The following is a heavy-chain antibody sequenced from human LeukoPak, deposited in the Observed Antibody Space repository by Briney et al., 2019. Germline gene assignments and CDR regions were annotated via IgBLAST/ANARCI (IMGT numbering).Heavy chain of an antibody. Sequence: PGGSLRLSCAVSGFTFSSNTMHWVRQAPGKGLEWVAIISYDGSNKYYADSVKGRFTISRDNSKNTLYLQMDNLRAEDTAVYYCAKYQRQWLPKGGFDYWGQGTLVTVSS. CDR1: GFTFSSNT. V-gene: IGHV3-30-3*02. D-gene: IGHD6-19*01. J-gene: IGHJ4*02. CDR2: ISYDGSNK. CDR3: AKYQRQWLPKGGFDY.